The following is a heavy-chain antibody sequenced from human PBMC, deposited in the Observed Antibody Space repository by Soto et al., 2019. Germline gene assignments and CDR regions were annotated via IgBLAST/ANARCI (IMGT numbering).Heavy chain of an antibody. CDR2: IDPNGGSS. Sequence: QVQLVQSGAEMRKPGASVKISCKASGYIFTSYYIHWMRQAPGQGPEWLGDIDPNGGSSRVGQKFQGRVTMTRDTSTTPVYMDLISLTSEDTAIYYCARGPSSGAFDIWGQGTMVTVSS. CDR3: ARGPSSGAFDI. D-gene: IGHD6-25*01. V-gene: IGHV1-46*01. J-gene: IGHJ3*02. CDR1: GYIFTSYY.